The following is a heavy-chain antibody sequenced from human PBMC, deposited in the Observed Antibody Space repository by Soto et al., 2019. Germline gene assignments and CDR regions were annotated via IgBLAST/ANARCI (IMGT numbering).Heavy chain of an antibody. V-gene: IGHV3-33*01. J-gene: IGHJ6*02. CDR2: IWYDGSNK. Sequence: GGSLRLSCAASGFTFSSYGMHWVRQAPGKGLEWVAGIWYDGSNKYYADSVKGRFTISRDNSKNTLYLQMNSLRAEDTAVYYCARDRGVIAAAVRVYYGMDVWGQGTTVTVSS. CDR3: ARDRGVIAAAVRVYYGMDV. CDR1: GFTFSSYG. D-gene: IGHD6-13*01.